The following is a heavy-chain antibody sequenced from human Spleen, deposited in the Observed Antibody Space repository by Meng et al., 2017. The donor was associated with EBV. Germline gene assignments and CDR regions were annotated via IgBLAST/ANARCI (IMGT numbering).Heavy chain of an antibody. D-gene: IGHD2-8*01. CDR2: IYSGGNT. V-gene: IGHV3-53*01. Sequence: EVCLGGSERALSPPAGSRRPSGSAFGFSVSSNYMNWVRQAPGKGLGWVSVIYSGGNTFYADSVSGRFTVSRDTSKNTIYLQMNSLRAEDTAIYYCAREVDGVGFDPWGQGTLVTVSS. CDR3: AREVDGVGFDP. CDR1: GFSVSSNY. J-gene: IGHJ5*02.